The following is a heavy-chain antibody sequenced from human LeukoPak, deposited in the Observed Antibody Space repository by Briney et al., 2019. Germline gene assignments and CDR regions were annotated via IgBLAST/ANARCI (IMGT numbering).Heavy chain of an antibody. V-gene: IGHV1-8*03. CDR1: GYTFTSYD. D-gene: IGHD3-10*01. CDR2: MNPNSGNT. Sequence: ASVKVSCKASGYTFTSYDINWVRQATGQGLGWMGWMNPNSGNTGYAQKFQGRVTITRNTSISTAYMELSSLRSEDTAVYYCARELGYYGSGSYYYHAFDIWGQGTMVTVSS. CDR3: ARELGYYGSGSYYYHAFDI. J-gene: IGHJ3*02.